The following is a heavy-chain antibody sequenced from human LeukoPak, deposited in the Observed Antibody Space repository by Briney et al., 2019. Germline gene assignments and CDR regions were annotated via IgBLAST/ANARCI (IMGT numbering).Heavy chain of an antibody. CDR2: ISYDGSNK. Sequence: GGSLRLSCAASGFTFSSYAMHWVRQDPGKGLEWVAVISYDGSNKYYADSVKGRFTISRDNSKNTLYLQMNSLRAEDTAVYYCASGGSGRFAFDIWGQGTMVTVSS. V-gene: IGHV3-30-3*01. J-gene: IGHJ3*02. CDR1: GFTFSSYA. D-gene: IGHD3-10*01. CDR3: ASGGSGRFAFDI.